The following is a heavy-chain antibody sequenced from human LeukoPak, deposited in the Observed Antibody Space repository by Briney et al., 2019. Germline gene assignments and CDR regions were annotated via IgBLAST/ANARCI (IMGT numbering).Heavy chain of an antibody. V-gene: IGHV3-48*03. CDR1: GFTFSSYE. D-gene: IGHD3-3*01. J-gene: IGHJ3*02. Sequence: GGSLRLSCAASGFTFSSYEMNWVRQARGKGLEWVSYISSSGSTIYYADSVKGRFTISRDNAKNSLYLQMNSLRAEDTAVYYCARTIWSGYSADAFDIWGQGTMVTVSS. CDR3: ARTIWSGYSADAFDI. CDR2: ISSSGSTI.